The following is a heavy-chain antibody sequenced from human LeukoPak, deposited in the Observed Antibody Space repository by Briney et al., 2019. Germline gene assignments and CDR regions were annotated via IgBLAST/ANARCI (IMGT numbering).Heavy chain of an antibody. CDR3: ARERPSSYYFDY. J-gene: IGHJ4*02. CDR1: GYPVNSFY. V-gene: IGHV1-46*02. CDR2: IYPSGGSA. Sequence: ASVKVSCKASGYPVNSFYTHWVRQAPGQGLEWVGIIYPSGGSASFTQKFQGRVTMTRDTSTSTFYMELSSLRSEDTAVYFCARERPSSYYFDYWGQGTLVTVAS.